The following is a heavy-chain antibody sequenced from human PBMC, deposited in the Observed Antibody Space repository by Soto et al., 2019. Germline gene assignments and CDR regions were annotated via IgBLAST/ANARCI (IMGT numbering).Heavy chain of an antibody. J-gene: IGHJ5*02. D-gene: IGHD2-2*01. CDR2: ISANTLGT. Sequence: PGGSLRLSCAASEITFSAYAMGWVRQTPGKGLEWVSGISANTLGTYYADSVKGRFTVSRDNSNNILYLQMNFLRAEDTALYYCARGPSVYCGSTSCSPFDPWGQGTLVTVSS. V-gene: IGHV3-23*01. CDR3: ARGPSVYCGSTSCSPFDP. CDR1: EITFSAYA.